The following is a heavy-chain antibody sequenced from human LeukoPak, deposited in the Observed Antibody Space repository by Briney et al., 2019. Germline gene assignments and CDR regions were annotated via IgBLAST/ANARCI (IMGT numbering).Heavy chain of an antibody. D-gene: IGHD3-22*01. CDR3: ARDRPYYYDSSGYYPSDAFDI. J-gene: IGHJ3*02. CDR2: ISSSSSTI. Sequence: GGSLRLSCAASGFTCSSYSMNWVRQAPGKGLEWVSYISSSSSTIYYADSVKGRFTISRDNAKNSLYLQMNSLRAEDTAVYYCARDRPYYYDSSGYYPSDAFDIWGQGTMVTVSS. V-gene: IGHV3-48*01. CDR1: GFTCSSYS.